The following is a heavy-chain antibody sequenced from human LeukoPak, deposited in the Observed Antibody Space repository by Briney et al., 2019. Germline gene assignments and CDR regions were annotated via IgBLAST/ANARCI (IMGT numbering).Heavy chain of an antibody. CDR1: GGSISTYY. CDR3: ARAGGGYDS. CDR2: VYYTGST. V-gene: IGHV4-59*01. D-gene: IGHD2-15*01. J-gene: IGHJ5*01. Sequence: SETLSLTCTVSGGSISTYYWSWIRQPPGKGLEWIGYVYYTGSTKYNPSLKSRVTVSVDTSKNQFSLKMTSVTPADTAVYYCARAGGGYDSWGRGTLVTVSS.